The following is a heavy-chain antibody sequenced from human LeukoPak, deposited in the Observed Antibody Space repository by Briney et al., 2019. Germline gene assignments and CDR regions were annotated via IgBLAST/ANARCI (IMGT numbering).Heavy chain of an antibody. Sequence: SETLSLTCTVSGGSISSSSYYWGWIRQPPGKGLEWIGSIYYSGSTYYNPSLKSRVTISVDTSKNQFSLKLSSVTAADTAVYYCARRIGIGLDYWGQGTLVTVST. CDR2: IYYSGST. V-gene: IGHV4-39*01. J-gene: IGHJ4*02. CDR3: ARRIGIGLDY. D-gene: IGHD3-3*02. CDR1: GGSISSSSYY.